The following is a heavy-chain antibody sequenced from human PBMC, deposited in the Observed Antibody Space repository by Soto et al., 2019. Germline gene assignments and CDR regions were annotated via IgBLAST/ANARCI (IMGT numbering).Heavy chain of an antibody. CDR1: GYTFTSYD. Sequence: ASVKVSCKASGYTFTSYDINWVRQATGQGLEWMGWMNPNSGNTGYAQKFQGRVTMTRNTSISTAYMELSSLRSEDTAVYYWARDSDPVPSYDMDVWGKGTTSTCSS. D-gene: IGHD2-15*01. V-gene: IGHV1-8*01. J-gene: IGHJ6*03. CDR3: ARDSDPVPSYDMDV. CDR2: MNPNSGNT.